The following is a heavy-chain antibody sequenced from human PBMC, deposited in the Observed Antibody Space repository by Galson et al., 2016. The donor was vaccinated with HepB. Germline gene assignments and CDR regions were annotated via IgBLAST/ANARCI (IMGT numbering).Heavy chain of an antibody. D-gene: IGHD3-10*01. J-gene: IGHJ4*02. CDR2: FYITGTT. CDR1: GASVSDYY. V-gene: IGHV4-4*07. CDR3: ARVSPARDQWSREFYDY. Sequence: LSLTCSVSGASVSDYYWSWIRQSAGKGLEWVGRFYITGTTKYNPSLRSRVAMSVDTSANVFSLKLVSVTAADTAIYYCARVSPARDQWSREFYDYWGQGALVTVSS.